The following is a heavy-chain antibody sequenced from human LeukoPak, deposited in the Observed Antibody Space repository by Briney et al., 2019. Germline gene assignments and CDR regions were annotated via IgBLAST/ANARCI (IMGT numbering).Heavy chain of an antibody. V-gene: IGHV4-39*07. CDR2: IYYSGST. CDR1: GGSISSSSYY. Sequence: SETLSLTCTVSGGSISSSSYYWGWIRQPPGKGLEWIGSIYYSGSTYYHPSLKSRVTISVDTSKNQFSLKLSSVTAADTAVYYCARESFVWFDRWGQGTLVTVSS. J-gene: IGHJ5*02. CDR3: ARESFVWFDR.